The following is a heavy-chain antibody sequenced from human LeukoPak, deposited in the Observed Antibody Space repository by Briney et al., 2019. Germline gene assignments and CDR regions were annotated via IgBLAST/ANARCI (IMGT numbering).Heavy chain of an antibody. V-gene: IGHV4-39*01. J-gene: IGHJ4*02. D-gene: IGHD6-25*01. CDR2: IYYSGTT. CDR1: GGPIDTAGYF. CDR3: GRRLEIATAIDN. Sequence: PSETLSLTCTVSGGPIDTAGYFWDWIRQPPGQGLEWIGNIYYSGTTYYNPSLMSRVTIPVDTSKSQFSLDLSSVTAADTALYFCGRRLEIATAIDNWGQGILVTVSS.